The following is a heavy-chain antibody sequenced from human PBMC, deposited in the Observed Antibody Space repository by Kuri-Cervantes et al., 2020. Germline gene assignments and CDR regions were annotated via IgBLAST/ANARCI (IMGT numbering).Heavy chain of an antibody. CDR1: GYSFTNYW. CDR3: ARQRYFDY. CDR2: IYPGGSET. V-gene: IGHV5-51*01. J-gene: IGHJ4*02. Sequence: GESLKISCKGSGYSFTNYWIAWVRQMPGKGLEWMGIIYPGGSETRYSPSFQGQVTISADKSISTTFLQWNSLKASDTAMYYCARQRYFDYWGQGTLVTVSS.